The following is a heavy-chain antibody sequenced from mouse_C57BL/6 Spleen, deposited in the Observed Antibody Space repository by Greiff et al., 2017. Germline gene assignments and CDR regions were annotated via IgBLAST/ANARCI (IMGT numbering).Heavy chain of an antibody. D-gene: IGHD4-1*01. CDR2: IWRGGST. CDR3: AKKTNWDWYFDV. J-gene: IGHJ1*03. CDR1: GFSLTSYG. Sequence: VKLMESGPGLVQPSQRLSIPCTVSGFSLTSYGVHWVRQSPGKGLEWLGVIWRGGSTDYNAAFMSRLSITKDNSKSQVFFKMNSLQADDTAIYYCAKKTNWDWYFDVWGTGTTVTVSS. V-gene: IGHV2-5*01.